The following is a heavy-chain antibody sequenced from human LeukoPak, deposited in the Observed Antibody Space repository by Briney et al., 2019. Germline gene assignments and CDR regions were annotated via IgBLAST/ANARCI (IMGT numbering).Heavy chain of an antibody. CDR1: GFTFSTYW. Sequence: GGSLRLSCAASGFTFSTYWMSWGRQAPGKGLEWVSATSTSGGSSYYADSVKGRFTISRDNSKNTLYLQMDSLRADDTAVYYCARYSGSYYYPPAWDLWGQGTLVTVSS. V-gene: IGHV3-23*01. D-gene: IGHD1-26*01. CDR3: ARYSGSYYYPPAWDL. CDR2: TSTSGGSS. J-gene: IGHJ4*02.